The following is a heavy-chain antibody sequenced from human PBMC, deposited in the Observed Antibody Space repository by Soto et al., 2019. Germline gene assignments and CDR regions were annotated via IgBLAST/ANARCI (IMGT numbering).Heavy chain of an antibody. J-gene: IGHJ6*02. V-gene: IGHV4-30-4*01. CDR1: GGSISSGYYY. D-gene: IGHD2-2*01. CDR2: IYYSGNT. CDR3: AREDLGYQLLSNNPGRYYYGMDV. Sequence: PSETLSLTCSVSGGSISSGYYYWSWIRQPPGKGLEWIGNIYYSGNTYYNPSLKSRLIISIDTSKNQFSLKVGSVTAADTAVYYCAREDLGYQLLSNNPGRYYYGMDVWGQGTTVTVSS.